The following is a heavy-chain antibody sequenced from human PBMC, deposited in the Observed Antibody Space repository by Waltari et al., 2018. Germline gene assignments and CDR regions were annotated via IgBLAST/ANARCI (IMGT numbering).Heavy chain of an antibody. CDR2: IYYSGST. Sequence: QVQLQESGPGLVKPSQTLSLTCTVSGGSISSGGYYWSWIRQHPGKGLEWIGYIYYSGSTYYNPSHKSRVTIAVDTSKNQFSRKLSSVTAADTAVYYCARYYSSGWYDVADWGQGTLVTVSS. D-gene: IGHD6-19*01. J-gene: IGHJ4*02. CDR1: GGSISSGGYY. CDR3: ARYYSSGWYDVAD. V-gene: IGHV4-31*03.